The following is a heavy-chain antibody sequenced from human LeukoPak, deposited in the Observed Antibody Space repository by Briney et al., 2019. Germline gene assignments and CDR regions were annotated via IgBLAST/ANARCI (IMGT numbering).Heavy chain of an antibody. J-gene: IGHJ4*02. V-gene: IGHV1-69*05. CDR1: GGTFSSYA. D-gene: IGHD3-22*01. CDR2: MIPIFGTA. Sequence: VASVKVSCTASGGTFSSYAISWVRQAPGQGLEWMGGMIPIFGTANYAQTFQGRVTITTDESTSPPYMELGRLPSEDTAVYYCAREFRLDYYDNSGYHSDYFDYWGQGTLLTVSS. CDR3: AREFRLDYYDNSGYHSDYFDY.